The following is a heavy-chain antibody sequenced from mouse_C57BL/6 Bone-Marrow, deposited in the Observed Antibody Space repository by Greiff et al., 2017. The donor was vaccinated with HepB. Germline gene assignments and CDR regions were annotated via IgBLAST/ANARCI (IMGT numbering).Heavy chain of an antibody. Sequence: VQLQQSGPELVKPGASVKISCKASGYTFTDYYMNWVKQSHGKSLEWIGDINPNNGGTSYNQKFKGKATLTVDKSSSTAYMELRSLTSEDSAVYYCARSPYYYGSSNYFDYWGQGTTLTVSS. CDR1: GYTFTDYY. CDR3: ARSPYYYGSSNYFDY. J-gene: IGHJ2*01. D-gene: IGHD1-1*01. CDR2: INPNNGGT. V-gene: IGHV1-26*01.